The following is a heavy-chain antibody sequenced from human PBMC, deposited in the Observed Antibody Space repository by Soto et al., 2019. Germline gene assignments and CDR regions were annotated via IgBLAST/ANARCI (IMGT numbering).Heavy chain of an antibody. V-gene: IGHV1-46*01. D-gene: IGHD3-3*01. CDR1: GYTFTSYY. J-gene: IGHJ6*02. CDR2: INPSGGST. CDR3: ARASDPIFGPTQKTNYGMDV. Sequence: GASVKVSCKASGYTFTSYYMHWVRQAPGQGIEWMGIINPSGGSTSYAQKFQGRVTMARDTSTSTVYMELSSLRSEDTAVYYCARASDPIFGPTQKTNYGMDVWGQGTTVTVSS.